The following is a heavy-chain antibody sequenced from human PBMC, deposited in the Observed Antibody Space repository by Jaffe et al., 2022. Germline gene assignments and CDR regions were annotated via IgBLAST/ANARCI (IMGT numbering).Heavy chain of an antibody. CDR2: IKQDGSEK. J-gene: IGHJ4*02. D-gene: IGHD3-9*01. Sequence: EVQLVESGGGLVQPGGSLRLSCAASGFTFSSYWMSWVRQAPGKGLEWVANIKQDGSEKYYVDSVKGRFTISRDNAKNSLYLQMNSLRAEDTAVYYCAREGTQQYYDILTGYSSPYYFDYWGQGTLVTVSS. V-gene: IGHV3-7*01. CDR1: GFTFSSYW. CDR3: AREGTQQYYDILTGYSSPYYFDY.